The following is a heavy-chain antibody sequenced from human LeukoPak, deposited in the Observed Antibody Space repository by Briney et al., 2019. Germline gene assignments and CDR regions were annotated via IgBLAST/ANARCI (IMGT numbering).Heavy chain of an antibody. V-gene: IGHV3-23*01. D-gene: IGHD7-27*01. CDR3: AKDSNWGSAYYYMDV. J-gene: IGHJ6*03. CDR2: ISGSGGST. CDR1: GFTFSSYA. Sequence: GGSLRLSCAASGFTFSSYAMSWVRQAPGKGLEWVSAISGSGGSTYYADSVKGRFTISRDNSKNTLYLQMNSLRAEDTAVYYCAKDSNWGSAYYYMDVWGKGTTVTVSS.